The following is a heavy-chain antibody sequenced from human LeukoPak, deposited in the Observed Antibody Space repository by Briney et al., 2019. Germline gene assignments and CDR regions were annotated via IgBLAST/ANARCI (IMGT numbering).Heavy chain of an antibody. Sequence: GGSLRLSCAASVFTFSSYAMSWVRQAPGKGLDWVSAISGSGGSTYYADSVKGRFTISRDNSKNTLYLQMNSLRAEDTAVYYCATLSGSYGDAFDIWGQGTMVTVSS. CDR3: ATLSGSYGDAFDI. CDR2: ISGSGGST. J-gene: IGHJ3*02. V-gene: IGHV3-23*01. D-gene: IGHD1-26*01. CDR1: VFTFSSYA.